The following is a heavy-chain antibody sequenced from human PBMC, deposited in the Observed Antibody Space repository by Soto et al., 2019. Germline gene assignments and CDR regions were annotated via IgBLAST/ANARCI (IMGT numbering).Heavy chain of an antibody. CDR3: ARGVDIVVVPAAITYYYYGMDV. Sequence: SETLSLTCAVSGGSISSSNWWSWVRQPPGKGLEWIGEIYHSGSTNYNPSLKSRVTISVDKSKNQFSLKLSSVTAADTAVYYCARGVDIVVVPAAITYYYYGMDVWGQGTTVTVSS. CDR2: IYHSGST. CDR1: GGSISSSNW. D-gene: IGHD2-2*01. J-gene: IGHJ6*02. V-gene: IGHV4-4*02.